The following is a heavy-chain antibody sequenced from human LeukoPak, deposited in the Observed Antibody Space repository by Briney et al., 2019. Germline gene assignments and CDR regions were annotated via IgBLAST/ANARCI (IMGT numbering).Heavy chain of an antibody. D-gene: IGHD3-16*01. CDR3: ARGGGLDV. V-gene: IGHV3-7*03. CDR1: GFTLNIYW. J-gene: IGHJ6*02. CDR2: INQDGTEK. Sequence: GGSLRLSCAASGFTLNIYWMSWVRQAPGKGLEWVANINQDGTEKYYVDSVKGRFTISRDNAKNSVYLQMSNLRAEDTAVYFCARGGGLDVWGQGATVTVSS.